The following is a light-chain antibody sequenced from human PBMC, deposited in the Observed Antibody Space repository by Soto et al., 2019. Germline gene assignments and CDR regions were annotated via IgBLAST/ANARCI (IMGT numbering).Light chain of an antibody. CDR2: GAS. CDR3: QKYNNWPWT. V-gene: IGKV3-15*01. J-gene: IGKJ1*01. CDR1: QSVATN. Sequence: DIVMTQSPATLSLSPGDRATLSCRASQSVATNLAWYQQKPGQPPRLLIYGASTRATGIPARLSGSGSGTEFNPTISRLQSVDFAVYSCQKYNNWPWTCGQGTKVDIK.